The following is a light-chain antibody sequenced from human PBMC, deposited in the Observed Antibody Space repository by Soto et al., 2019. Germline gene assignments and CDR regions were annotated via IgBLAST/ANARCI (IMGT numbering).Light chain of an antibody. J-gene: IGKJ4*01. Sequence: DIQMTQSASTLSASVGDRVIITCRASQSPGTWMAWYQQKPGTAPVLLIYDVSKLESGVPSRFSGRASGTEFTLTITSLQPDDCATYYSQQYFIYPLTFGGGTKVEIK. CDR1: QSPGTW. V-gene: IGKV1-5*01. CDR2: DVS. CDR3: QQYFIYPLT.